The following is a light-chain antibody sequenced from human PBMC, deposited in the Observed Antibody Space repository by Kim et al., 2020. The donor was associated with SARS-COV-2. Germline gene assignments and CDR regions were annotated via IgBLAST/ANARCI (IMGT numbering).Light chain of an antibody. Sequence: QRVTSSCSGSSSNIGSNTVNWYRQLPGTAPKLLNYSNNQRPSGVPDRFSGSKSGTSASLAISGLQSEDEADYYCAAWDDSLNGHVVFGGGTKLTVL. V-gene: IGLV1-44*01. J-gene: IGLJ2*01. CDR2: SNN. CDR1: SSNIGSNT. CDR3: AAWDDSLNGHVV.